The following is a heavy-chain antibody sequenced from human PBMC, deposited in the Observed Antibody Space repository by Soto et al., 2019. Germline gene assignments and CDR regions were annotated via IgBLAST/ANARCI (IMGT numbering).Heavy chain of an antibody. V-gene: IGHV3-23*01. J-gene: IGHJ3*02. D-gene: IGHD6-13*01. CDR1: GVTFSSYA. CDR3: AKVKQQLVLFRGAFDI. CDR2: ISGSGGST. Sequence: AGSLRLSCAASGVTFSSYAKSWVRQAPGKGLEWVSAISGSGGSTYYADSVKGRFTISRDNSKNTLYLQMNSLRAEDTAVYYCAKVKQQLVLFRGAFDIWGQGTMVTVSS.